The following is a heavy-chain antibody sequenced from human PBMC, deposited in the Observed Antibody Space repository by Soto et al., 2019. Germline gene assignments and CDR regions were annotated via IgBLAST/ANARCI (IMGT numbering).Heavy chain of an antibody. D-gene: IGHD2-2*02. V-gene: IGHV4-59*01. J-gene: IGHJ6*02. CDR3: ERDDIVVVPAAIRGGDYNWNYYYYYGMDV. CDR2: IYYSGST. CDR1: GGSISSYY. Sequence: PSETLSLTCTVSGGSISSYYWSWIRQPPGKGLEWIGYIYYSGSTNYNPSLKSRVTISVDTSKNQFSLKLSSVTAADTAVYYCERDDIVVVPAAIRGGDYNWNYYYYYGMDVWGQGTTVTVSS.